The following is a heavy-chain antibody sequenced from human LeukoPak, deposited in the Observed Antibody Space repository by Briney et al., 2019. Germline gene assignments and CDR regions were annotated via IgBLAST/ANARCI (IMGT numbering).Heavy chain of an antibody. CDR2: ISSSSSYI. CDR3: ARGKWGYYYDSSGYYYGFDY. CDR1: GFTFSSYS. Sequence: GGSLRLSCAASGFTFSSYSMNWVRQAPGKGLEWVSSISSSSSYIYYADSVKGRFTSSRDNAKNSLYLQMNSLRAEDTAVYYCARGKWGYYYDSSGYYYGFDYWGQGTLVTVSS. D-gene: IGHD3-22*01. J-gene: IGHJ4*02. V-gene: IGHV3-21*01.